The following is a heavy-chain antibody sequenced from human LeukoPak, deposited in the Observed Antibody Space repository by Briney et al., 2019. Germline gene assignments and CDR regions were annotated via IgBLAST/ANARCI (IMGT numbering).Heavy chain of an antibody. CDR1: GGSISSGGYY. V-gene: IGHV4-31*03. Sequence: SQTLSLTRTVSGGSISSGGYYWSWIRQHPGKGLEWIGYIYYSGSTYYNPSLKSRVTISVDTSKNQFSLKLSSVTAADTAVYYCARRYCSGGSRYGLFDPWGQGTLVTVSS. CDR2: IYYSGST. D-gene: IGHD2-15*01. CDR3: ARRYCSGGSRYGLFDP. J-gene: IGHJ5*02.